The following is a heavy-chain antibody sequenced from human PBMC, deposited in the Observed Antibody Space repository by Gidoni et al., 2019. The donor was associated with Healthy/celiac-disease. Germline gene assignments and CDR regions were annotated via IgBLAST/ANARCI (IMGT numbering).Heavy chain of an antibody. V-gene: IGHV3-11*01. CDR2: ISSSVSTI. CDR1: GVTFRDYY. D-gene: IGHD2-2*01. Sequence: QVQLVESGGGLVKPGGSLSLSCAASGVTFRDYYMSWIRQAPGKGLEWVSYISSSVSTIYYADSVKGRFTISRDNAKNSLYLQMNSLRAEDTAVYYCARDGDIVVVPAAMGGPYYYYGMDVWGQGTTVTVSS. CDR3: ARDGDIVVVPAAMGGPYYYYGMDV. J-gene: IGHJ6*02.